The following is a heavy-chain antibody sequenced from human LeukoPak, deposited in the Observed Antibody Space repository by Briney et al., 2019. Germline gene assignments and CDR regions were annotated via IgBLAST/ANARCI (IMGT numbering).Heavy chain of an antibody. CDR1: GYSITTGYY. D-gene: IGHD3-10*01. Sequence: SETLSLTCTDSGYSITTGYYWGWLRQSPGTGLEWIGSISHSATTYYNPSLKSRVTIFLDTSKNQFSLKLTSETAADTAAYYCARVPGSAYHYMDVWGKGTMVTVSS. CDR3: ARVPGSAYHYMDV. J-gene: IGHJ6*03. CDR2: ISHSATT. V-gene: IGHV4-38-2*02.